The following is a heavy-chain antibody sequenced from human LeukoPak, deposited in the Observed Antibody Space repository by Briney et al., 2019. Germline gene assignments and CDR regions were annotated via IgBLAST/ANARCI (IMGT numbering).Heavy chain of an antibody. CDR2: ISSGSNTI. J-gene: IGHJ4*02. V-gene: IGHV3-48*02. CDR3: ARGKIYIDY. CDR1: GFTFSSYS. Sequence: QTGGSLRLSCAASGFTFSSYSMNWVRQAPGKGLEWVSYISSGSNTIYYADSVKGRFTISRDNAKNSLYLQMSSLRYEDTAVYYCARGKIYIDYWGQGTLVTVSS.